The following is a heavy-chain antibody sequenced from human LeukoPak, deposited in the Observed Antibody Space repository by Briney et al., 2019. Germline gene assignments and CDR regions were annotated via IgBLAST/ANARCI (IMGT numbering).Heavy chain of an antibody. D-gene: IGHD1-26*01. V-gene: IGHV3-30-3*01. Sequence: GGSLRLSCAASGFAFSSYAMHWVRKAPGKGLEWVAVISYDGSNKYYADSVKGRFTISRDNSKNTLYLQMNSLRAEDTAVYYCARPGTFWGQGTLVTVSS. CDR3: ARPGTF. CDR2: ISYDGSNK. CDR1: GFAFSSYA. J-gene: IGHJ4*02.